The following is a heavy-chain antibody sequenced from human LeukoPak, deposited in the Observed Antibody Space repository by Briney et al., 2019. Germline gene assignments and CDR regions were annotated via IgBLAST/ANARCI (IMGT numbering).Heavy chain of an antibody. CDR2: IKQDGSEK. CDR3: ARDPLTYYYYYYYMDV. V-gene: IGHV3-7*01. J-gene: IGHJ6*03. D-gene: IGHD4/OR15-4a*01. CDR1: GFTFSSYW. Sequence: GGSLRLSCAASGFTFSSYWMSWVRQAPGKGLEWVANIKQDGSEKYYVDSVKGRFTISRDNAKNSLYLQMNSLRAEDTAVYYCARDPLTYYYYYYYMDVWGKGTTVTVSS.